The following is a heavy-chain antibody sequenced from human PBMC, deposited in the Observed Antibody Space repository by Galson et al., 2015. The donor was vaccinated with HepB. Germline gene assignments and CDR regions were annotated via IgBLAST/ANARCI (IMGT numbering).Heavy chain of an antibody. Sequence: SVKVSCKASGYTFTSYLMHWVRQAPGQGLEWMGIINPSGGSTSYSQKFQGRVTMTRDTSTSTVYMELSSLRSEDTAVYYCARGAGIVGASKGVFDYWGQGTLVTVSS. CDR2: INPSGGST. J-gene: IGHJ4*02. CDR3: ARGAGIVGASKGVFDY. CDR1: GYTFTSYL. D-gene: IGHD1-26*01. V-gene: IGHV1-46*01.